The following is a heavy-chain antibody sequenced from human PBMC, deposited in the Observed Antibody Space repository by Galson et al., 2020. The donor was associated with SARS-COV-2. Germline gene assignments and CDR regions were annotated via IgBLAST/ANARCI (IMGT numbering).Heavy chain of an antibody. V-gene: IGHV4-34*01. CDR2: INHSGST. J-gene: IGHJ6*03. CDR1: GGTFSDYY. Sequence: SETLSLTCAVYGGTFSDYYLNWIRQSPGKGLEWIGEINHSGSTKSSPSPKSRVSIAVDTSKKQFHLKLTSMTAADTAVYYCARSRQDVTKIVVAITAYYHYMDVWSKGTTVTISS. CDR3: ARSRQDVTKIVVAITAYYHYMDV. D-gene: IGHD3-22*01.